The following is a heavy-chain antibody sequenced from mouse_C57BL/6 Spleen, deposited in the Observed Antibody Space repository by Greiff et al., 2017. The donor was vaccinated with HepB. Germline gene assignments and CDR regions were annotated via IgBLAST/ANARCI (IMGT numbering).Heavy chain of an antibody. CDR2: IYPGSGNT. Sequence: QVHVKQSGAELVRPGASVKLSCKASGYTFTDYYINWVKQRPGQGLEWIARIYPGSGNTYYNEKFKGKATLTAEKSSSTAYMQLSSLTSEDSAVYFCARTYYYGSSYGYFDVWGTGTTVTVSS. V-gene: IGHV1-76*01. CDR3: ARTYYYGSSYGYFDV. CDR1: GYTFTDYY. J-gene: IGHJ1*03. D-gene: IGHD1-1*01.